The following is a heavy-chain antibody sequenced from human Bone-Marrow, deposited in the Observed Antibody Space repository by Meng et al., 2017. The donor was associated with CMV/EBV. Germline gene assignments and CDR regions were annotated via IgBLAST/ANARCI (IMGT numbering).Heavy chain of an antibody. V-gene: IGHV3-30-3*01. CDR1: GFTFSSYA. J-gene: IGHJ4*02. CDR2: ISYDGSNK. D-gene: IGHD3-10*01. Sequence: GESLKISCAASGFTFSSYAMHWVRQAPGKGLEWVAVISYDGSNKYYADSVKGRFTISRDNSKNTLYLQMNSLRAEDTAVYYCARTTYYYGSGSYYNAFAPGYFDYWGQGTLVTVSS. CDR3: ARTTYYYGSGSYYNAFAPGYFDY.